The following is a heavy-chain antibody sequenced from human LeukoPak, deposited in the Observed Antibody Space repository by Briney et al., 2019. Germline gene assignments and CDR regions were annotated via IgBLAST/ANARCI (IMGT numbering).Heavy chain of an antibody. CDR1: GFTFRSYA. CDR2: ISYGASNK. J-gene: IGHJ4*02. Sequence: AGGSLRLSCAASGFTFRSYAVHWVRQAPGKGLEWVAGISYGASNKYYADSVKGRFTISRDNSKNTLSLQMNSLRAEDTAVYYCARDPYDSSGYPMGYWGQGTLVTVSS. V-gene: IGHV3-30-3*01. D-gene: IGHD3-22*01. CDR3: ARDPYDSSGYPMGY.